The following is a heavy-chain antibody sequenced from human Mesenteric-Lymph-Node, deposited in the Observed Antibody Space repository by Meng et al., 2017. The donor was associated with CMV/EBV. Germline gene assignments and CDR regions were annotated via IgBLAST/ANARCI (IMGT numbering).Heavy chain of an antibody. D-gene: IGHD3-3*01. CDR3: ARDPGYYDFWSGYYKGHYYYYGMDV. J-gene: IGHJ6*02. V-gene: IGHV4-39*07. CDR2: IYYDGAT. CDR1: GGSISVSGYY. Sequence: LRLSCTVSGGSISVSGYYWGWFRQPPGKGLEWVGNIYYDGATYYNPSLKSRVTISVDTSKNQFSLKLSSVTAADTAVYYCARDPGYYDFWSGYYKGHYYYYGMDVWGQGTTVTVSS.